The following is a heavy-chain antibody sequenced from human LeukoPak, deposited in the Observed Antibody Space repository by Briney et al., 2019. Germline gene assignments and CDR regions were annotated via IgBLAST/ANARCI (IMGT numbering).Heavy chain of an antibody. CDR2: INPSGGSS. Sequence: ASVRVSCKASGYTFTSYYMHWVRQAPGQGLEWMGIINPSGGSSSYAQKFQSRVTMTRDTSTSTVYMELSSLRAEDTAVYYCARTPGSYSSSFDYWGQGTLVTVSS. V-gene: IGHV1-46*01. CDR3: ARTPGSYSSSFDY. J-gene: IGHJ4*02. D-gene: IGHD1-26*01. CDR1: GYTFTSYY.